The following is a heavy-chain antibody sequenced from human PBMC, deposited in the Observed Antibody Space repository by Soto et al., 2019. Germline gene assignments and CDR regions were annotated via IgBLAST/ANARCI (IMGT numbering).Heavy chain of an antibody. CDR2: IWYDGSNK. J-gene: IGHJ4*02. CDR3: ARAGDFWSGYYLNHFHF. V-gene: IGHV3-33*01. CDR1: GFTFSSYG. Sequence: QVQLVESGGGVVQPGRALRLSCAASGFTFSSYGMHWVRQAPGQGLEWVPVIWYDGSNKYYADSVKGRFTMSRDNSKNTLYVQMNSLRAENTVMYYCARAGDFWSGYYLNHFHFWGQGTLVTVSS. D-gene: IGHD3-3*01.